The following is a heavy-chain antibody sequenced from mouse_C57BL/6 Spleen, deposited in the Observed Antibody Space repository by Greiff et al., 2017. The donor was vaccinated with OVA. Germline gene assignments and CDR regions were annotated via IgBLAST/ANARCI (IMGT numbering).Heavy chain of an antibody. Sequence: QVQLQQPGAELVMPGASVKLSCKASGYTFTSYWMHWVKQRPGQGLEWIGEIDPSDSYTNYNQKFKGKSTLTVDKSSSTAYMQLSSLTSEDSAVYYCARKEEIRRGFAYGGQGTLVTVSA. CDR3: ARKEEIRRGFAY. J-gene: IGHJ3*01. V-gene: IGHV1-69*01. CDR1: GYTFTSYW. CDR2: IDPSDSYT.